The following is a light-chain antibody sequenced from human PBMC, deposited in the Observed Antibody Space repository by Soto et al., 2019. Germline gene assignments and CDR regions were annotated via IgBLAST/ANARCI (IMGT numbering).Light chain of an antibody. CDR1: QSVSSY. CDR2: DAS. J-gene: IGKJ5*01. Sequence: EIVLTQSPATLSLSPGERATLSCRASQSVSSYLAWYQQKPGQAPRLLIYDASNRATGIPARISGSGSVTDFTLTISSLEPEDFAVYYCQKRRNWHPITFGQGTRLEIK. V-gene: IGKV3-11*01. CDR3: QKRRNWHPIT.